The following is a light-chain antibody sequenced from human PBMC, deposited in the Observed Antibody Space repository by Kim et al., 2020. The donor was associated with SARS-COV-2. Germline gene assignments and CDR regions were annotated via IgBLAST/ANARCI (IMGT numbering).Light chain of an antibody. J-gene: IGLJ2*01. V-gene: IGLV3-19*01. CDR3: NSRDSSGNHWV. CDR1: SLRSYY. Sequence: LVQTVRITCPGDSLRSYYASWYQQEPGQAPVLVIYGKNNRPSGIPDRFSGSSSGNTASLTITGAQAEDEADYYCNSRDSSGNHWVFGGGTQLTVL. CDR2: GKN.